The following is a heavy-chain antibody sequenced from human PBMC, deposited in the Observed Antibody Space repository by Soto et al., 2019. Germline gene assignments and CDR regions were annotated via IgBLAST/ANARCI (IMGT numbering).Heavy chain of an antibody. Sequence: GGSLRLSCAASGFTFSSYAMHWVRQAPGKGLEWVAVISYDGSNKYYADSVKGRFTISRDNSKNTLYLQMNSLRAEDTAVYYCARDRLIVVVPAAVYYYYGMDVWGQGTTVTVSS. CDR1: GFTFSSYA. J-gene: IGHJ6*02. D-gene: IGHD2-2*01. V-gene: IGHV3-30-3*01. CDR3: ARDRLIVVVPAAVYYYYGMDV. CDR2: ISYDGSNK.